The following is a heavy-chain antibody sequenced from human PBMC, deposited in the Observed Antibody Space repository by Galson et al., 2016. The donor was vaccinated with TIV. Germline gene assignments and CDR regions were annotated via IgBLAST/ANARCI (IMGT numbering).Heavy chain of an antibody. CDR1: DFTVSRNY. CDR2: ISSDGTT. CDR3: ARNRRHCGNNCYLYYSYGMDV. D-gene: IGHD1-20*01. V-gene: IGHV3-66*02. Sequence: SLRLSCAASDFTVSRNYMSWVRQAPGKGLEWVSIISSDGTTHYADSVKGRFTISRDNSKNTLYLQVNSLRVEDTAIYYCARNRRHCGNNCYLYYSYGMDVWGHGTTVTVSS. J-gene: IGHJ6*02.